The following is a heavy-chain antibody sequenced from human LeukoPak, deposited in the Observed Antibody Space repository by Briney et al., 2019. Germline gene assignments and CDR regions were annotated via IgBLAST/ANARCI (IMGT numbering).Heavy chain of an antibody. CDR2: ISSSSSTI. V-gene: IGHV3-48*01. Sequence: GGSLRLSCAASGFTFSSYSMNWVRQAPGKGLEWVSYISSSSSTIKYADSVKGRFTISRDNSQNTLYVQMNSLRAEDTAVYYCAKDQGYSSAWYSRDGFDMWGQGTMVTVSS. CDR1: GFTFSSYS. J-gene: IGHJ3*02. CDR3: AKDQGYSSAWYSRDGFDM. D-gene: IGHD6-19*01.